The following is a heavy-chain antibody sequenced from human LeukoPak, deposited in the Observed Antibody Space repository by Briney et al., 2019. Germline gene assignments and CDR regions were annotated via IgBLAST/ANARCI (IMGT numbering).Heavy chain of an antibody. Sequence: ASVKVSCKASGYTFTSYYMHWVRQASGQGLEWMGIINPSGGSTSYAQKFQGRVTMTRDTSTSTVYMELSSLRSEDTAVYYCARRETDYSNYNWFDPWGQGTLVTVSS. J-gene: IGHJ5*02. V-gene: IGHV1-46*01. CDR2: INPSGGST. CDR3: ARRETDYSNYNWFDP. D-gene: IGHD4-11*01. CDR1: GYTFTSYY.